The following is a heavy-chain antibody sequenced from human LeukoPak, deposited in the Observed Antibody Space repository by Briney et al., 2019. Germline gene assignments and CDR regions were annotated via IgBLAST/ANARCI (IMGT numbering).Heavy chain of an antibody. Sequence: GASLKVSCKASGYTFTRYGISWVRQAPGQGLEWMGWISGYNGNTDYAQKVQGRVTMTTDTSTSTAYMELRSLRSDDTAVYYCARAGYSNYGDYWGQGTLVTVSS. J-gene: IGHJ4*02. V-gene: IGHV1-18*01. CDR1: GYTFTRYG. CDR3: ARAGYSNYGDY. D-gene: IGHD4-11*01. CDR2: ISGYNGNT.